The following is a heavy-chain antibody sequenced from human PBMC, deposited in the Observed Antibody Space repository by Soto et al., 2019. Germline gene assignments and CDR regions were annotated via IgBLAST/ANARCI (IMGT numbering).Heavy chain of an antibody. D-gene: IGHD3-9*01. CDR1: GGSISSSSYY. CDR2: IFYSGST. CDR3: ARGPQLRYFENWFDP. V-gene: IGHV4-39*07. J-gene: IGHJ5*02. Sequence: KPSETLSLTCTVSGGSISSSSYYWGWIRQPPGKGLEWIGSIFYSGSTYYNPSLKSRVTISVDTSKNQFSLKLSSVTAADTAVYYCARGPQLRYFENWFDPWGQGTLVT.